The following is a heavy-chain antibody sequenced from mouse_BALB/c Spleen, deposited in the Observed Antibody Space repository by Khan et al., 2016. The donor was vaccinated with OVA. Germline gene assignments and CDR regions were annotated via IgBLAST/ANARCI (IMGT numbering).Heavy chain of an antibody. CDR2: INPSNGRS. CDR3: ARLYDSLLAD. D-gene: IGHD1-1*01. J-gene: IGHJ3*01. Sequence: QVQLQQPGAELVKPGASVKLSCKTSGYTFTTYWMHWVKQRPGRGLEWIGEINPSNGRSNYNEKFKSKATLTVDKPSSTVHIQISSLTSDDSAVYDCARLYDSLLADWCQGTLVSVSA. CDR1: GYTFTTYW. V-gene: IGHV1S81*02.